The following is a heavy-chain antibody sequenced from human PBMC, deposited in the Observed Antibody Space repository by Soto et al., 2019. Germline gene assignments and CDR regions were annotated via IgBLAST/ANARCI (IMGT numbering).Heavy chain of an antibody. CDR1: GFSLSTSGMC. D-gene: IGHD3-10*01. V-gene: IGHV2-70*01. CDR2: IDWDDDK. Sequence: XGPTLVNPTQTLTLTGTFSGFSLSTSGMCVSWIHQPPGKALEWLALIDWDDDKYYSTSLKTRLTISKDTSKNQVVLTMTNMDPVDTATYYCARMQWFGNWFDHWGQGTLVTVSS. J-gene: IGHJ5*02. CDR3: ARMQWFGNWFDH.